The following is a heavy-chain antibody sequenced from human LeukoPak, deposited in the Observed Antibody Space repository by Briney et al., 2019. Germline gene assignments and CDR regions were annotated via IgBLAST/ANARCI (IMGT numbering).Heavy chain of an antibody. CDR3: AKSAMVRGVIDYYYYYGMDV. D-gene: IGHD3-10*01. V-gene: IGHV3-23*01. Sequence: GRSLRLSCAASGFTFSSYGMHWVRQAPGKGLEWVSAISGSGGSTYYADSVKGRFTISRDNSKNTLYLQMNSLRAEDTAVYYCAKSAMVRGVIDYYYYYGMDVWGKGTTVTVSS. CDR2: ISGSGGST. CDR1: GFTFSSYG. J-gene: IGHJ6*04.